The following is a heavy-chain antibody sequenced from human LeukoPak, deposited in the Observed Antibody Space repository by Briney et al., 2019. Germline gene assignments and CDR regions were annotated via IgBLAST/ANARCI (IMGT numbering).Heavy chain of an antibody. J-gene: IGHJ4*02. CDR2: IWYDGSNK. CDR3: AKPPPDSSSWLFDY. Sequence: GGSLRLSCAASGFSFNTYGMHWVRQAPGKGLEWVAVIWYDGSNKYYADSVKGRFTISRDNSKNTLYLQMNSLRVDDTAVYYCAKPPPDSSSWLFDYWGQGTLVTVSS. V-gene: IGHV3-33*06. CDR1: GFSFNTYG. D-gene: IGHD6-13*01.